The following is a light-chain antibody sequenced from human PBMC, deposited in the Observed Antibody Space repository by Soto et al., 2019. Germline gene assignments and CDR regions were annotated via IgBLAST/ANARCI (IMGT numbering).Light chain of an antibody. Sequence: QSVLTQPPSVSGAPGQRVTTSCTGSSSNIGAGYDVHWYQQLPGTAPKLLIYGNSNRPSGVPDRFSGSKSGTSASLAITGLQAEDEADYYCQSYDSSLSVIYVFGTGTKVTVL. V-gene: IGLV1-40*01. J-gene: IGLJ1*01. CDR3: QSYDSSLSVIYV. CDR2: GNS. CDR1: SSNIGAGYD.